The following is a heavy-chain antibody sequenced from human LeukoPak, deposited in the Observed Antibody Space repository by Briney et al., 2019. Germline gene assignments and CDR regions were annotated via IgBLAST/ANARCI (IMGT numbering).Heavy chain of an antibody. CDR3: ARDGAVGYCSGGSCYSHNWFDP. D-gene: IGHD2-15*01. V-gene: IGHV3-30*02. J-gene: IGHJ5*02. Sequence: QSGGSLRLSCTASGFTFSNYGMHWVRQAPGKGLEWVAVILYDGNDEHYTDSVKGRFAISRDNSKNTLYLQMNSLRAEDTAVYYCARDGAVGYCSGGSCYSHNWFDPWGQGTLVTVSS. CDR2: ILYDGNDE. CDR1: GFTFSNYG.